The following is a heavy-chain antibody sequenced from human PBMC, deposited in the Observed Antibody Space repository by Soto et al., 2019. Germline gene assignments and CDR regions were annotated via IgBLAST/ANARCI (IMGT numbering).Heavy chain of an antibody. CDR1: GGXISSGGYY. Sequence: PSETLSLTCTVSGGXISSGGYYWSWIRQHPGKGLEWIGYIYYSGSTYYNPSLKGRVTISVDTSKNQFSLKLSSVTAADTAVYYCARDHGGATDLDYWGQGTLVTVSS. D-gene: IGHD1-26*01. V-gene: IGHV4-31*03. CDR2: IYYSGST. CDR3: ARDHGGATDLDY. J-gene: IGHJ4*02.